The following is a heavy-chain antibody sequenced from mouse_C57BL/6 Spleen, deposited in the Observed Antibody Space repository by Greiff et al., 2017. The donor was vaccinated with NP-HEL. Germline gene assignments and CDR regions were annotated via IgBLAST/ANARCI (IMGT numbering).Heavy chain of an antibody. CDR3: VGSSPYYYAMDY. CDR2: IDPSDSYT. CDR1: GYTFTSYW. V-gene: IGHV1-50*01. Sequence: QVQLQQPGAELVKPGASVKLSCKASGYTFTSYWMQWVNQRPGQGLEWIGEIDPSDSYTNYNQKFKGKATLTVDTSSSTAYMQLSSLTSEDSAVYYCVGSSPYYYAMDYWGQGTSVTVSS. D-gene: IGHD1-1*01. J-gene: IGHJ4*01.